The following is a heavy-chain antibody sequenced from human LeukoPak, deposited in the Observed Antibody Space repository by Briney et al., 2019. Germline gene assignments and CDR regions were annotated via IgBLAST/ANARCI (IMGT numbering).Heavy chain of an antibody. J-gene: IGHJ4*02. CDR3: ARERWFGELFQYYFDY. Sequence: GGSLRLSCAASGFTFSSYSMTWVRQAPGKGLEWVSYISSSSSTIYYADSVKGRFTISRDNAKNSLYLQMNSLRAEDTAVYYCARERWFGELFQYYFDYWGQGTLVTVSS. V-gene: IGHV3-48*01. CDR2: ISSSSSTI. CDR1: GFTFSSYS. D-gene: IGHD3-10*01.